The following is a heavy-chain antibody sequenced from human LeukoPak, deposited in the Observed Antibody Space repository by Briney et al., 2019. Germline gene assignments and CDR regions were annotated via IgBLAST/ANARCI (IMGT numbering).Heavy chain of an antibody. Sequence: SETLSLTCTVSGGSISSYYWSWIRQPPGKGLEWIGYIYYSGSTNYNPSLKSRVTISVDTSKNQFSLKLSSVTAADTAVYYCARDPYGDYEGGGYYLDYWGQGTLVTVSS. J-gene: IGHJ4*02. CDR1: GGSISSYY. CDR3: ARDPYGDYEGGGYYLDY. D-gene: IGHD4-17*01. V-gene: IGHV4-59*01. CDR2: IYYSGST.